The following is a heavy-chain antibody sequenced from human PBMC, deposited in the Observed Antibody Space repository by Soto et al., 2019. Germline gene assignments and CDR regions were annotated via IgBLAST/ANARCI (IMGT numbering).Heavy chain of an antibody. V-gene: IGHV3-33*01. Sequence: GSLRLSCAASGFTFRIYSMHWVRQSPGKGLKWVAVMWYDGTNKYYGESVKGRFTISRDNSENTLYLQMNSLRVEDTAVYYCARDATFGTKGGSFDIWGHGTLVTVSS. J-gene: IGHJ3*02. D-gene: IGHD3-16*01. CDR3: ARDATFGTKGGSFDI. CDR2: MWYDGTNK. CDR1: GFTFRIYS.